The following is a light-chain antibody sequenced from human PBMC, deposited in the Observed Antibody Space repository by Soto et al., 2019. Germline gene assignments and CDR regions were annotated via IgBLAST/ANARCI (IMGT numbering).Light chain of an antibody. CDR1: QGISTY. J-gene: IGKJ1*01. V-gene: IGKV1-39*01. CDR2: AAS. Sequence: DIQMTQSPSSLSASVGDRVTITCRASQGISTYLNCYQQKPGNAPKLLIYAASSLQSGVPSRFSGSGSETDFTLTISSLQPEDFATYSCQQSYSTTWTFGQGTKVEIK. CDR3: QQSYSTTWT.